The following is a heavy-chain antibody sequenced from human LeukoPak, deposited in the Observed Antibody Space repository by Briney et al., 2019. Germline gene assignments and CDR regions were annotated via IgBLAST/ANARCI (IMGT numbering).Heavy chain of an antibody. J-gene: IGHJ4*02. D-gene: IGHD2-15*01. CDR1: GFTFDDYA. V-gene: IGHV3-9*01. Sequence: SLRLSCAASGFTFDDYAMHWVRQAPGKGLEWVSGISWNSGSIGYADSVKGRFTISRDNSKNTLYLQMNSLRPEDTAVYYCAKVRVGTAHFDYWGQGTLVTVSS. CDR3: AKVRVGTAHFDY. CDR2: ISWNSGSI.